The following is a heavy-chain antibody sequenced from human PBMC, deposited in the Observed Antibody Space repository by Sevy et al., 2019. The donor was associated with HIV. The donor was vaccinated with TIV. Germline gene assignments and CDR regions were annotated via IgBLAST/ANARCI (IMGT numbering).Heavy chain of an antibody. V-gene: IGHV3-48*03. Sequence: GGSLRLSCAASGFTFSSYEMNWVRQAPGKGLEWVSYISSSGSTIYYADSVKGRFTIPRDNAKNSLYLQMNSLRAEDTAVYYCARGGGIAAAGTGFYYYYYMDVWGKGTTVTVSS. CDR2: ISSSGSTI. CDR1: GFTFSSYE. CDR3: ARGGGIAAAGTGFYYYYYMDV. D-gene: IGHD6-13*01. J-gene: IGHJ6*03.